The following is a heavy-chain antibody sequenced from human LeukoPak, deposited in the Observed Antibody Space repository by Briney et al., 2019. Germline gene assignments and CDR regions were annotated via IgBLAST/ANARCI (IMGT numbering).Heavy chain of an antibody. CDR1: GGSIGSDY. CDR3: ARSGTVTTWNY. J-gene: IGHJ4*02. D-gene: IGHD4-17*01. CDR2: IYNSGNT. Sequence: SETLSLTCTVSGGSIGSDYRTWIRQPAGKGLEWMGYIYNSGNTDYNPSLKSRITMSVDTSKNQFSLKLSSVTAADTAVYYCARSGTVTTWNYWGQGTLVTVSS. V-gene: IGHV4-4*07.